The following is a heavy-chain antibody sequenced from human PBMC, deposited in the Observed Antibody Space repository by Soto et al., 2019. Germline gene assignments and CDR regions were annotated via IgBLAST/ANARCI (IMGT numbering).Heavy chain of an antibody. J-gene: IGHJ3*02. Sequence: GGSLRLSCAASRFTFSSYAMSWVRQAPGKGLEWVSGISGSGDTTYCADSVKGRFTISRDNSKNTLYLQMNSLRAEDTALFYCAKDRPLYDTSAYHDAFDIWGQGTMVTVSS. CDR1: RFTFSSYA. CDR3: AKDRPLYDTSAYHDAFDI. CDR2: ISGSGDTT. V-gene: IGHV3-23*01. D-gene: IGHD3-22*01.